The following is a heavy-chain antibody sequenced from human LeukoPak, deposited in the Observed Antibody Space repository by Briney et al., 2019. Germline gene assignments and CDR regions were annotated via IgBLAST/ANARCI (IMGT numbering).Heavy chain of an antibody. Sequence: QAGGSLRLSCAASGFTFSSYAMSWVRQVPGKGLEWVSAISGSGGSTYYADSVKGRFTISRDNSKNTLYLQMNSLRAEDTAVYYCAKSISSTATHFDYWGQGTLVTVSS. D-gene: IGHD6-25*01. CDR2: ISGSGGST. CDR1: GFTFSSYA. CDR3: AKSISSTATHFDY. V-gene: IGHV3-23*01. J-gene: IGHJ4*02.